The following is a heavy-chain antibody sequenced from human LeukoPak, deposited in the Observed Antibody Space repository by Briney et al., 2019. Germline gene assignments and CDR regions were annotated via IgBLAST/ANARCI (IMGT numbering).Heavy chain of an antibody. V-gene: IGHV4-30-2*01. CDR1: GGSISSGGYS. Sequence: SETLSLTCAVSGGSISSGGYSWSWIRQPPGKGLGWIGYIYHSGSTYYNPSLKSRVTISVDRSKNQFSLKLGSVTAADTAVYYCARGARYSYGYVDYWGQGTLVTVSS. CDR3: ARGARYSYGYVDY. D-gene: IGHD5-18*01. CDR2: IYHSGST. J-gene: IGHJ4*02.